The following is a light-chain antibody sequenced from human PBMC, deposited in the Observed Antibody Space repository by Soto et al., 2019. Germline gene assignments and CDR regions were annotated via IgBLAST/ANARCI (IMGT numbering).Light chain of an antibody. CDR2: DAS. Sequence: EIVLTQSPATLSLSPGERATLSCRASQSVSSYLAWYQQKPGQAPRLLIYDASNRATGIPARFSGSESGTDFTLTISSLEPEDFAVDYCQQRSNWPWTFGQGTKVEVK. V-gene: IGKV3-11*01. CDR3: QQRSNWPWT. CDR1: QSVSSY. J-gene: IGKJ1*01.